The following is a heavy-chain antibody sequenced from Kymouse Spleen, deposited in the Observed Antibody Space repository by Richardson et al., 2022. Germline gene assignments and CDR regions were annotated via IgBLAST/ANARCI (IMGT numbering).Heavy chain of an antibody. D-gene: IGHD3-9*01. CDR3: TTDQTYYDILTGPSYFDY. Sequence: EVQLVESGGGLVKPGGSLRLSCAASGFTFSNAWMSWVRQAPGKGLEWVGRIKSKTDGGTTDYAAPVKGRFTISRDDSKNTLYLQMNSLKTEDTAVYYCTTDQTYYDILTGPSYFDYWGQGTLVTVSS. V-gene: IGHV3-15*01. J-gene: IGHJ4*02. CDR1: GFTFSNAW. CDR2: IKSKTDGGTT.